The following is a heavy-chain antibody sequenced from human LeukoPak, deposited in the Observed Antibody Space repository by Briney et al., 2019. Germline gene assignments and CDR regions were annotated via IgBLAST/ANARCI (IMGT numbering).Heavy chain of an antibody. CDR3: ARDGVAGAGFDY. D-gene: IGHD6-19*01. V-gene: IGHV3-48*04. J-gene: IGHJ4*02. Sequence: GGSLRLSCAASGFTFSSNSVNWVRQAPGKGLEWVSYISSTGGTIYYADSMKGRFTISRDNAKNSLYLQMNSLRVEDTAVYYCARDGVAGAGFDYWGQGTLVTVSS. CDR1: GFTFSSNS. CDR2: ISSTGGTI.